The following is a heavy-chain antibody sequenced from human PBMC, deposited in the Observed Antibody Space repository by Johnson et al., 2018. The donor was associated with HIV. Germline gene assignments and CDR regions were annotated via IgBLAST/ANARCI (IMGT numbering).Heavy chain of an antibody. D-gene: IGHD2-8*02. CDR2: ISYDGSNK. CDR1: GFTFSSYG. V-gene: IGHV3-30*03. CDR3: ARDEEVMYAMGAFDI. Sequence: QVQLVESGGGVVQPGRSLRLSCAASGFTFSSYGMHWVRQAPGKGLEWVAVISYDGSNKYYADSVKGRFTISRDNSKNTLYLQMNSLRADDTAVYYCARDEEVMYAMGAFDIWGQGTMLTVSS. J-gene: IGHJ3*02.